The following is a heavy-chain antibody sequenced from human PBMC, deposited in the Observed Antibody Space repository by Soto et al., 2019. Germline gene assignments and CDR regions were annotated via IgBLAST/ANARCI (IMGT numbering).Heavy chain of an antibody. CDR1: GFTFNSYW. CDR2: IDRDGTDT. J-gene: IGHJ4*02. D-gene: IGHD4-17*01. V-gene: IGHV3-74*01. Sequence: EVQLVESGGGLVQPGGSLRLSCAASGFTFNSYWMHWVRQAPGKGLVWVSRIDRDGTDTNYADSVKGRFTISRDNAKNTLCLQMNSLTAEDTAVYYCARATTTVTTRPTLGYWGRGTLGTVSS. CDR3: ARATTTVTTRPTLGY.